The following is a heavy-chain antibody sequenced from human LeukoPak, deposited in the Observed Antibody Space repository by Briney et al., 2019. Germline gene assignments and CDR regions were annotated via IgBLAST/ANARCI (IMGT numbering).Heavy chain of an antibody. CDR1: GGSISSYY. CDR2: IYYSGST. D-gene: IGHD2-15*01. V-gene: IGHV4-59*08. CDR3: ARHVIGYCSGGSCYQKGNYFDY. J-gene: IGHJ4*02. Sequence: SETLSLTCTVSGGSISSYYWSWIRQPPGKGLEWVGYIYYSGSTNYNPSLKSRVTISVDTSKNQFSLKLSSVTAADTAVYYCARHVIGYCSGGSCYQKGNYFDYWGQGTLVTVSS.